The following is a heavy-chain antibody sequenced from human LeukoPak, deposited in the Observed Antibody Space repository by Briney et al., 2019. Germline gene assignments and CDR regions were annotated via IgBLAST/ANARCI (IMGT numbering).Heavy chain of an antibody. CDR3: AGTTDYSSFLAY. D-gene: IGHD4-11*01. CDR2: TYYRSKWHN. CDR1: GDSVSSNSGV. Sequence: SQTLSLTCAISGDSVSSNSGVWNWIRQSPSRGLEWLGRTYYRSKWHNECAESVKSRISINPDTSKNQFSLQLNSVTPEDTAEYYCAGTTDYSSFLAYWGQGTLVTVSS. J-gene: IGHJ4*02. V-gene: IGHV6-1*01.